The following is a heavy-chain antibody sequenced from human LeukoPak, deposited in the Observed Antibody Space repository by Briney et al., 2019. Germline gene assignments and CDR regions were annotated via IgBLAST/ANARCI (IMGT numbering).Heavy chain of an antibody. CDR1: GGTFSSAA. Sequence: GASLKVSCTDSGGTFSSAAISWGWQGPGQGLGWVGGIIPIFGIANNAQKFQGRVTITADKSTSTAYMELSSLRSEDTAVYYCARGSRIAVAGTDYWGQGTLVTVSS. V-gene: IGHV1-69*10. CDR3: ARGSRIAVAGTDY. CDR2: IIPIFGIA. J-gene: IGHJ4*02. D-gene: IGHD6-19*01.